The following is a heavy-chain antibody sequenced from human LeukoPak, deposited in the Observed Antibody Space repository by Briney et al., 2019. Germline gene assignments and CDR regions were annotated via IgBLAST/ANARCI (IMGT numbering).Heavy chain of an antibody. CDR3: AKDNRGGWSGYFDY. CDR1: GFIFSSYG. D-gene: IGHD6-19*01. V-gene: IGHV3-33*06. CDR2: IWHDGSAE. J-gene: IGHJ4*02. Sequence: GRSLRLSCATSGFIFSSYGMYWVRQAPGMGLEWVAVIWHDGSAEFYADSVKGRFSISRDDSKDTVYLQMNSLRAEDTALYYCAKDNRGGWSGYFDYWGQGVLVTVSS.